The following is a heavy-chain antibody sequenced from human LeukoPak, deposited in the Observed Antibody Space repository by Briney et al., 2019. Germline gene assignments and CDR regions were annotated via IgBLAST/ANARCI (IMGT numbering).Heavy chain of an antibody. CDR1: GGSISSYY. CDR2: IYYSGST. V-gene: IGHV4-59*01. CDR3: ARERYYYGMDV. Sequence: SETLSLTCTVSGGSISSYYWSWIRQPPGKGLEWIGYIYYSGSTNYNPSLKSRVTISVDTSKNQFPLKLSSVTAADTAVYYCARERYYYGMDVWGQGTTVTVSS. J-gene: IGHJ6*02.